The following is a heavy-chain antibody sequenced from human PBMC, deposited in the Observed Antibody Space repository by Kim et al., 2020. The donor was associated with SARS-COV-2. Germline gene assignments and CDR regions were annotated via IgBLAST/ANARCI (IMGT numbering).Heavy chain of an antibody. D-gene: IGHD6-13*01. Sequence: GGSLRLSCAASGFTFSSYSMNWVRQAPGKGLEWVSSISSSSSYIYYADSVKGRFTISRDNAKNSLYLQMNSLRAEDTAVYYCARVSQQLVRPSPFDYWGQGTLVTVSS. CDR3: ARVSQQLVRPSPFDY. CDR2: ISSSSSYI. J-gene: IGHJ4*02. CDR1: GFTFSSYS. V-gene: IGHV3-21*01.